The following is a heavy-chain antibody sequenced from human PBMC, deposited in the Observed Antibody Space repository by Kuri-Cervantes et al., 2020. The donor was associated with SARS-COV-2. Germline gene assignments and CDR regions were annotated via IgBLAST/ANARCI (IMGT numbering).Heavy chain of an antibody. V-gene: IGHV4-59*11. CDR2: IYYSGST. CDR3: AVEALDV. CDR1: GGSISSHY. J-gene: IGHJ6*04. Sequence: SETLSLTCTVSGGSISSHYWSWIRQPPGKGLEWIGYIYYSGSTNYNPSLKSRVTISVDTSKNQFSLKLSSVTAADTAVYYCAVEALDVWGKGTTVTVSS.